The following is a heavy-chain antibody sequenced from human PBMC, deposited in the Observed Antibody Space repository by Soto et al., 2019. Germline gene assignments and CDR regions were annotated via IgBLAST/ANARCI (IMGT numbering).Heavy chain of an antibody. CDR3: ARGGGYCSSTSCYRWFDP. D-gene: IGHD2-2*01. CDR1: GGTFSSYA. Sequence: QVQLVQSGAEVKKPGSSVKVSCKASGGTFSSYAMSWVRQAPGQGLEWMGGIIPIFGTANYAQKFQGRVTITADESTSTAYMELSSLRSEDTAVYYCARGGGYCSSTSCYRWFDPWGQGTLVTVSS. CDR2: IIPIFGTA. V-gene: IGHV1-69*01. J-gene: IGHJ5*02.